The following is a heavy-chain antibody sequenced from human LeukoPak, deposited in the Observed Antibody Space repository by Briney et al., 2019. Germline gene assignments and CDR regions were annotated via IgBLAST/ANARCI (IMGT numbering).Heavy chain of an antibody. J-gene: IGHJ2*01. CDR1: GFTFDDYA. V-gene: IGHV3-9*03. CDR2: ISWNSGSI. CDR3: AKETRSSSRSGYFDL. D-gene: IGHD6-13*01. Sequence: GGSLRLSCAASGFTFDDYAMHWVRQAPGKGLEWVSGISWNSGSIGYADSVKGRFTISRDNAKNSLYLQMNSLRAEDMALYYCAKETRSSSRSGYFDLWGRGTLVTVSS.